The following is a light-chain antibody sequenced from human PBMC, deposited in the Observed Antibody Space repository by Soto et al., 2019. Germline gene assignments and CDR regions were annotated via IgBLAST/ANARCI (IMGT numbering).Light chain of an antibody. CDR2: DVS. CDR1: SSDVGGYNY. V-gene: IGLV2-14*01. CDR3: SSYTSSSTPRHV. Sequence: QSALTQPASVSGSPGQSITIPCTGTSSDVGGYNYVSWYQQHPGKAPKLMIYDVSNRPSGVSNRFSGSKSGNTASLTISGLQAEDEADYYCSSYTSSSTPRHVFGTVTNDT. J-gene: IGLJ1*01.